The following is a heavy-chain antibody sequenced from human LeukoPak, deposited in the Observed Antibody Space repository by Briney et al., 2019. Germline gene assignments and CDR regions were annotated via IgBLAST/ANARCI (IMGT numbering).Heavy chain of an antibody. CDR2: INAGNGNT. CDR3: ARDLGMVRGVIIRSYYYYGMDV. V-gene: IGHV1-3*01. CDR1: GYTFTSYA. D-gene: IGHD3-10*01. J-gene: IGHJ6*02. Sequence: ASVKVSCKASGYTFTSYAMHWVRQAPGQRLEWMGWINAGNGNTKYSQKFQGRVTITRDTSASTAYMELSSLRSEDTAVYYCARDLGMVRGVIIRSYYYYGMDVRGQGTTVTVSS.